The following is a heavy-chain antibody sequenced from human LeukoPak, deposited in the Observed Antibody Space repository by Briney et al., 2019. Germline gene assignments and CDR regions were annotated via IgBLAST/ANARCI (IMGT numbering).Heavy chain of an antibody. V-gene: IGHV1-8*01. J-gene: IGHJ5*02. D-gene: IGHD2-2*01. Sequence: GASVKVSCKASGYTFTSYDINWVRQATGQGLEWMGWMNPNSGNTGYAQKFQGRVTMTRNTSISTAYMELSSLRSEDTAVYYCARAGDIVVVPGNWFDPGGQGTLATVSS. CDR3: ARAGDIVVVPGNWFDP. CDR2: MNPNSGNT. CDR1: GYTFTSYD.